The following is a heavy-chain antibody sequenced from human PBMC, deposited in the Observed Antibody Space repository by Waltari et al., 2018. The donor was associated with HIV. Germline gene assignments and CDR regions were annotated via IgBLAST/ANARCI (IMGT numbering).Heavy chain of an antibody. CDR1: GFTFDDYA. Sequence: EVQLVESGGGLVQPGRSLRLSCAASGFTFDDYAMHWVRQAPWKGLEVFSGISWNSGSIGYADSGKCRFTISRDNAKNSLYLQMNSLRAEDTALYYCAKSTTVVTPFDYWGQGTLVTVSS. CDR3: AKSTTVVTPFDY. J-gene: IGHJ4*02. V-gene: IGHV3-9*01. D-gene: IGHD4-17*01. CDR2: ISWNSGSI.